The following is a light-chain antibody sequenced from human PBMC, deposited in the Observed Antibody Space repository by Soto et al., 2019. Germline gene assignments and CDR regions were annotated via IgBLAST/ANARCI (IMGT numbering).Light chain of an antibody. CDR1: SGHRTYA. CDR3: QTWGTGIHVV. Sequence: QAVVTQSPSASASLGASVKLTCTLSSGHRTYAIAWHQQQPEKGPRFLMKVNSDGSHRKGDGIPDRFSGSSSGAERYLTIPSLQSEDEADYYCQTWGTGIHVVFGGGTKLTVL. V-gene: IGLV4-69*01. CDR2: VNSDGSH. J-gene: IGLJ2*01.